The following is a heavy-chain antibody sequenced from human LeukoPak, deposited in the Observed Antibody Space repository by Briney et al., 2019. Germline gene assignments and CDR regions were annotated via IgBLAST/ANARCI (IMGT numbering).Heavy chain of an antibody. V-gene: IGHV4-38-2*02. D-gene: IGHD2-2*02. CDR2: IYHGGST. CDR1: GYSISSGYY. Sequence: SETLSLTCTVSGYSISSGYYWGWIRQPPGKGLEWIGSIYHGGSTYYNPSLKSRVTISVDTSKNQFSLKLSSVTAADTAVYYCARKNRSYCSSTSCYTNLTPNYYYYYMDVWGKGTTVTISS. J-gene: IGHJ6*03. CDR3: ARKNRSYCSSTSCYTNLTPNYYYYYMDV.